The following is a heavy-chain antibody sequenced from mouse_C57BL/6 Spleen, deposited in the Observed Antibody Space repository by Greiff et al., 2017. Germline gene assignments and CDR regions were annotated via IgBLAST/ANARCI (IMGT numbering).Heavy chain of an antibody. D-gene: IGHD2-12*01. J-gene: IGHJ4*01. CDR1: GYAFTSSW. V-gene: IGHV1-82*01. Sequence: QVQLQQPGPELVKPGASVKISCKASGYAFTSSWMNWVKQRPGQGLEWIGQIYPGDGGTNYNVKFKSKATLTADTSSSTAYMQLSSLTSEDSAVYFCARTVYSDMDVWGTGTSVTVSS. CDR2: IYPGDGGT. CDR3: ARTVYSDMDV.